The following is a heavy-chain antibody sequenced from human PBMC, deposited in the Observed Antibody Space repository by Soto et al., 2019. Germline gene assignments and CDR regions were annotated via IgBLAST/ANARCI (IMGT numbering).Heavy chain of an antibody. D-gene: IGHD3-22*01. Sequence: GGSLRLSCAASGFTFSSYAMSWVRQAPGKGLEWVSAISGSGGSTYYADSVKGRFTISRDNSKNTLYLQMNSLRAEDTAVYYCAKDEDSSGYYGADAFDIWGQGTMVTVSS. V-gene: IGHV3-23*01. CDR3: AKDEDSSGYYGADAFDI. CDR2: ISGSGGST. CDR1: GFTFSSYA. J-gene: IGHJ3*02.